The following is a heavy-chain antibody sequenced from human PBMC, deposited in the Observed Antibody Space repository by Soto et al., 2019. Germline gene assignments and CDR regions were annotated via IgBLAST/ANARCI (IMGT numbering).Heavy chain of an antibody. J-gene: IGHJ3*02. D-gene: IGHD1-7*01. V-gene: IGHV3-11*01. CDR1: GFIFSASW. CDR2: ISSSGSTI. CDR3: AKAIELELAAFDI. Sequence: GGSLRLSCAASGFIFSASWMTWVRQAPGKGLEWVSYISSSGSTIYYVDSVKGRFTISRDNAKNSLYLQMNSLRAEDTAVYYCAKAIELELAAFDIWGQGTMVTVSS.